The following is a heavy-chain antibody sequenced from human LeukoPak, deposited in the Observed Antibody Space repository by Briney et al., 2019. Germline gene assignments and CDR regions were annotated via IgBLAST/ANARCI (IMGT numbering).Heavy chain of an antibody. V-gene: IGHV3-7*01. CDR3: ARSGSYYFDRFYYFDY. Sequence: PGGSLRLSCAASGFHFTTYWMGWVRQAPGKGLEWVANIKQDGSEKYYVDSVKGRFTISRDNAKNSLYLQMNSLRAEDTAVYYCARSGSYYFDRFYYFDYWGQGTLVTVSS. CDR2: IKQDGSEK. CDR1: GFHFTTYW. D-gene: IGHD1-26*01. J-gene: IGHJ4*02.